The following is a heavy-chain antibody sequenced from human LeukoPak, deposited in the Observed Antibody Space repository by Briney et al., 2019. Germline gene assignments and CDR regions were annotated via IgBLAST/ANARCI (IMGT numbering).Heavy chain of an antibody. V-gene: IGHV3-30*04. CDR2: ISKDGSMK. J-gene: IGHJ3*01. CDR1: GFSFSNYA. CDR3: AGESFDF. Sequence: SGGSLRLSCVASGFSFSNYAMDWVRQAPGKGLEWVAVISKDGSMKYYSDSVKGRFTVSRDNSIHTLYLEMNSLKTEDTAVYYCAGESFDFWSQGTMVTVSS.